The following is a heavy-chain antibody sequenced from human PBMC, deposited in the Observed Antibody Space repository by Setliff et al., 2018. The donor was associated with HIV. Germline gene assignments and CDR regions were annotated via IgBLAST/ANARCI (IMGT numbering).Heavy chain of an antibody. V-gene: IGHV5-51*01. J-gene: IGHJ4*02. CDR2: IYPDDSKT. CDR3: ARPRGNDYAGSGFDN. Sequence: PGESLKISCKGSGYSFSGHWIGWVRQMPGKGLEWMGIIYPDDSKTRYSPSFQGQVTISVDKSINTAYLQWTTLKASDSAMYYCARPRGNDYAGSGFDNWGQGTLVTVSS. D-gene: IGHD2-2*01. CDR1: GYSFSGHW.